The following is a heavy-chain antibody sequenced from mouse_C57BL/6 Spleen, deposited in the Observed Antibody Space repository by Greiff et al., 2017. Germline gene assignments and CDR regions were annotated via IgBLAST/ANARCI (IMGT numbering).Heavy chain of an antibody. CDR3: AREGDYYGSK. D-gene: IGHD1-1*01. CDR2: IYPRSGNT. CDR1: GYTFTSYG. V-gene: IGHV1-81*01. J-gene: IGHJ2*01. Sequence: VQLQESGAELARPGASVKLSCKASGYTFTSYGISWVKQRTGQGLEWIGEIYPRSGNTYYNEKFKGKATLTADKSSSTAYMELRSLTSEDSAVYFCAREGDYYGSKWGQGTTLTVSS.